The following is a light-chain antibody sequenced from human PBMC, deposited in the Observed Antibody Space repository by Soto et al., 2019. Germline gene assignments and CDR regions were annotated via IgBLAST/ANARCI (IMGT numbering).Light chain of an antibody. CDR3: QKYNSALWT. V-gene: IGKV1-27*01. Sequence: DIQMTQSPSFLSASVGDRVTITCRASQDIRTSLNWYQQKPGKAPKFLIYVASSLQTGVPPRFSGSGSGTDFTLTISSLQPEDVATYYCQKYNSALWTFGQGTKV. CDR2: VAS. CDR1: QDIRTS. J-gene: IGKJ1*01.